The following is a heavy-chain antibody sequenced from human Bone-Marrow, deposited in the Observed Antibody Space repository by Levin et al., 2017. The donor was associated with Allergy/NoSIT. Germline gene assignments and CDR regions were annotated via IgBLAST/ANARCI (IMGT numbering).Heavy chain of an antibody. CDR1: GYIFTNYY. CDR3: ARITTLISRGEP. CDR2: INPDSGDT. D-gene: IGHD4-11*01. Sequence: ASVKVSCKASGYIFTNYYMHWVRQAPGQGLQWMGWINPDSGDTKYAERFQGRVTMTRDTASNTAYMELRTLRSDDTALYYCARITTLISRGEPWGQGTQVTVS. V-gene: IGHV1-2*02. J-gene: IGHJ4*02.